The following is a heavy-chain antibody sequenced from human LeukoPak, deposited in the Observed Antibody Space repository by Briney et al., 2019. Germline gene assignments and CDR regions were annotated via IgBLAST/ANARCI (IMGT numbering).Heavy chain of an antibody. J-gene: IGHJ4*02. V-gene: IGHV3-30*18. CDR1: GFTFSSYG. CDR2: ISYDGSNK. CDR3: AKDHIGDYVIDY. D-gene: IGHD4-17*01. Sequence: GGSLRLSCAASGFTFSSYGMHWVRQAPGKGLEWVAVISYDGSNKYYADSVKGRFTISRDNSKNTLYLQMNSLRAEDTAVYYCAKDHIGDYVIDYWGQGTLVTVSS.